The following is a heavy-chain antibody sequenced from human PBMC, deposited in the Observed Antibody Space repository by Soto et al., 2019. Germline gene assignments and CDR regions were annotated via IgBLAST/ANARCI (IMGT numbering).Heavy chain of an antibody. J-gene: IGHJ4*02. V-gene: IGHV1-69*12. CDR1: GGTFSSYA. D-gene: IGHD3-10*01. CDR2: IIPIFGTA. CDR3: ARAWPPINYGSGSLYFDY. Sequence: QVQLVQSGAEVKKPGSSVKVSCKASGGTFSSYAISWVRQAPGQGLEWMGGIIPIFGTANYAQKFQGRVTITADESTSTAYMERSSLRSEDTAVYYCARAWPPINYGSGSLYFDYWGQGTLVTVSS.